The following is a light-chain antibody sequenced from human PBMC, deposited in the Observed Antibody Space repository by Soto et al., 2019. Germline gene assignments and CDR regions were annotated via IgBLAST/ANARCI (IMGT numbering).Light chain of an antibody. V-gene: IGKV1-5*03. CDR1: QSISNW. CDR2: KES. CDR3: QQYKSYYT. J-gene: IGKJ3*01. Sequence: EIQTTWSPSTLSASIGDRATITCGASQSISNWLAWYQQKPGKAPKILIYKESTVASRVQSRFSGSGSGTQFTLTISRMQPDDLATYYCQQYKSYYTFGTGTKLDIK.